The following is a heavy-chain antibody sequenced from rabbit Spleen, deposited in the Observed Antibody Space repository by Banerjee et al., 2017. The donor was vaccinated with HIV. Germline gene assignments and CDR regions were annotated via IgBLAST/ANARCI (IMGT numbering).Heavy chain of an antibody. Sequence: QEQLEESGGDLVKPEGSLTLTCTASGFSFSSSYWICWVRQAPGKGLEWIACIDAGSGITYYASWAKGRFTISKTSSTTVTLQMTSLTAADTATYLCARGYISSNTYWVYYDGMDLWGPGTLVTVS. CDR3: ARGYISSNTYWVYYDGMDL. D-gene: IGHD1-1*01. CDR2: IDAGSGIT. J-gene: IGHJ6*01. V-gene: IGHV1S45*01. CDR1: GFSFSSSYW.